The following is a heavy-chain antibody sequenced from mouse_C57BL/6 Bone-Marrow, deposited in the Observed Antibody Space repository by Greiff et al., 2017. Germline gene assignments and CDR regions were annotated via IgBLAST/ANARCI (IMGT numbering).Heavy chain of an antibody. CDR3: ARGYYYGRSYGDYAMDY. V-gene: IGHV5-4*01. D-gene: IGHD1-1*01. J-gene: IGHJ4*01. CDR2: ISDGGSYT. CDR1: GFTFSSYA. Sequence: EVQGVESGGGLVKPGGSLKLSCAASGFTFSSYAMSWVRQTPEKRLEWVATISDGGSYTYYPDNVKGRFTISRDNAKNNLYLQMSHLKSEDTAMYYCARGYYYGRSYGDYAMDYWGQGTSVTVSS.